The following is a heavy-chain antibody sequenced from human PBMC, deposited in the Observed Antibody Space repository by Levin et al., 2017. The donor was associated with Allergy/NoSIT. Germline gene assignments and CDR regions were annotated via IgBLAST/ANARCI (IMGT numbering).Heavy chain of an antibody. V-gene: IGHV3-30*04. CDR1: GFTFSNYA. D-gene: IGHD3-22*01. CDR2: ISYDGSNK. J-gene: IGHJ4*02. Sequence: GGSLRLSCAASGFTFSNYAMHWVRQAPGKGLEWVAAISYDGSNKYYADSVKGRFTISRDNSKNTLYLQMNSLRAEATAVYYCARDMRAWGVVVINGDNDYWGQGTLVTVSS. CDR3: ARDMRAWGVVVINGDNDY.